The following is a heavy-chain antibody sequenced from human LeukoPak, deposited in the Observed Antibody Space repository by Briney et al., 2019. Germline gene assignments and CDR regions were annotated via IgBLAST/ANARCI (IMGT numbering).Heavy chain of an antibody. D-gene: IGHD1-26*01. CDR1: GFTFSSYA. CDR3: ARDRRQWELFDAFDI. Sequence: SLRLSCAASGFTFSSYAMHWVRQAPGKGLEWVAVISYDGSNKYYADSVKGRFTISRDNSKNTLYLQMNSLRAEDTAVYYCARDRRQWELFDAFDIWGQGTMVTVSS. J-gene: IGHJ3*02. CDR2: ISYDGSNK. V-gene: IGHV3-30*01.